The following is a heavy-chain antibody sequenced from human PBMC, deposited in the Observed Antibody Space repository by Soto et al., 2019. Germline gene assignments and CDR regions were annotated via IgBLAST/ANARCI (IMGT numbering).Heavy chain of an antibody. CDR1: GYTFSNYG. D-gene: IGHD3-10*01. Sequence: QVQLVQYGAEVKKPGASVKVSCKTSGYTFSNYGIAWVRQAPGQGLEWMGWISVYNYNTNYAQKLQGRVTMTRDISTSTAYMELRSLISDDTAVYYCARGGGYYGSGTYPFDYWGQGTLVTVSS. CDR3: ARGGGYYGSGTYPFDY. V-gene: IGHV1-18*01. CDR2: ISVYNYNT. J-gene: IGHJ4*02.